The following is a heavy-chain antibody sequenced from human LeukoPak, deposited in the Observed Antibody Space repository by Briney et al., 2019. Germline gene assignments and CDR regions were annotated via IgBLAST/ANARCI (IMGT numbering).Heavy chain of an antibody. V-gene: IGHV4-38-2*02. CDR3: ARDYDSSGYYYQH. Sequence: PSETLSLTCTVSGYSISSGYYWGWIRQPPGKGLEWIASIYHSGNTYYNPSLKSRVTISVDTSKNQFSLKLSSVAAADTAVYYCARDYDSSGYYYQHWGQGTLVTVSS. CDR1: GYSISSGYY. CDR2: IYHSGNT. D-gene: IGHD3-22*01. J-gene: IGHJ1*01.